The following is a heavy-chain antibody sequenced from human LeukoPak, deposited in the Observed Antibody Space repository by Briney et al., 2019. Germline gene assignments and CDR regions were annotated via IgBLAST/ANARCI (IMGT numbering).Heavy chain of an antibody. J-gene: IGHJ4*02. CDR3: ARSAYYGILTGYSPGAFDY. V-gene: IGHV1-69*04. CDR1: GGTFSSYA. CDR2: IIPIFGIA. Sequence: ASVKVSCKASGGTFSSYAISWVRQAPGQGLEWMGRIIPIFGIANYAQKFQGRVTITADKSTSTAYMELSSLRSEDTAVYYCARSAYYGILTGYSPGAFDYWGQGTLVTVSS. D-gene: IGHD3-9*01.